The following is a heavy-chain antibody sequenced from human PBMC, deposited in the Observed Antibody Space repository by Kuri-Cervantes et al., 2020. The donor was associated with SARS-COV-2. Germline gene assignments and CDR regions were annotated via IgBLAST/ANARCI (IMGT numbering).Heavy chain of an antibody. CDR3: ARRTVGHFDL. V-gene: IGHV4-38-2*01. CDR2: IYHSGST. D-gene: IGHD3-16*01. Sequence: LRLSCAVSGYSISSGYYWGWIRQPPGKGLEWIGSIYHSGSTYYNPSLKSRATISVDTSKNQFSLKLSSVTAADTAVYYCARRTVGHFDLWGRGTLVTVSS. CDR1: GYSISSGYY. J-gene: IGHJ2*01.